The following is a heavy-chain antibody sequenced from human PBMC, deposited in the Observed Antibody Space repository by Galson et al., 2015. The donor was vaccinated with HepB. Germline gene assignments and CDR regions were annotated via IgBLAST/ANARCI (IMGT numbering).Heavy chain of an antibody. CDR3: ARAAGDSATYANDY. CDR1: GASISSSLYY. CDR2: IYYTGNT. Sequence: LSLTCTVSGASISSSLYYWVWVRQPPEKGLEWIGSIYYTGNTYYKSSLKSRVTISADMSKNQFSLKVNSVTAADTAVYYCARAAGDSATYANDYWGQGALVTVSS. D-gene: IGHD5-18*01. J-gene: IGHJ4*02. V-gene: IGHV4-39*07.